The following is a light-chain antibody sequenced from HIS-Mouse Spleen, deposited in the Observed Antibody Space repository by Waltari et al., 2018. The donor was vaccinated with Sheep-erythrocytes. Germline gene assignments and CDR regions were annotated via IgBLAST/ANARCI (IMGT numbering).Light chain of an antibody. V-gene: IGLV2-8*01. CDR3: SSYAGSNNWV. Sequence: QSALTQPPSASGSPGQSVTISCTGTSSAVGGYNYVSWYQQHPGQAPTLWIYEVSKRPSRVPDRFSGSKSGNTSALTVSGLQAEEEADYDCSSYAGSNNWVFGGGTKLTVL. J-gene: IGLJ3*02. CDR2: EVS. CDR1: SSAVGGYNY.